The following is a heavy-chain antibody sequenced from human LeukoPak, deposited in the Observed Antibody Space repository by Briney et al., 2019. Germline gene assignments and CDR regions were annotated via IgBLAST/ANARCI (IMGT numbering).Heavy chain of an antibody. CDR3: ASTHAGRYYTAFDS. CDR1: GGSMSSASSY. V-gene: IGHV4-39*01. Sequence: PSDTLSLTCTVSGGSMSSASSYWVWIRQPPGKGLEWIGTVYYTWRTYNNPSLKSRITISVDSSNNQFSLKVASVTAADTAVYYCASTHAGRYYTAFDSWGQGTLVAVSS. CDR2: VYYTWRT. J-gene: IGHJ4*02. D-gene: IGHD1-26*01.